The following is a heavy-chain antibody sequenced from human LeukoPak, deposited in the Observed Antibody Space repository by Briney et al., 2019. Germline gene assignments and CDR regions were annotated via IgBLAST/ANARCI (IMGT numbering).Heavy chain of an antibody. D-gene: IGHD3-10*01. CDR2: IGTAGDT. Sequence: GGSLRLSCAASGFTFSSYDMHWVRQATGKGLEWVSAIGTAGDTYYPGSVKCRFTISRENAKNSLYLQMNSLRAGDTAVYYCAKGVGGSGSYYNAPFDYWGQGTLVTVSS. V-gene: IGHV3-13*01. CDR3: AKGVGGSGSYYNAPFDY. J-gene: IGHJ4*02. CDR1: GFTFSSYD.